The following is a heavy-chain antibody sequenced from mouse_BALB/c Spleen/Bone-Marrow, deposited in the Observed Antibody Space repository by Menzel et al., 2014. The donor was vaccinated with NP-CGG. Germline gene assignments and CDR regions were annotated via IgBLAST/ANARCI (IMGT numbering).Heavy chain of an antibody. CDR3: TRDPGRGRYFDV. CDR1: GFTFSSYT. CDR2: ISSGGSYT. Sequence: VQLKESGGGLVKPGGSLKLSCAASGFTFSSYTMSWVRQTPEKRLEWVATISSGGSYTYYPDSVKGRFTISRDNAKNTLYLQMSSLKSEDTAMYYCTRDPGRGRYFDVWGAGTTVTASS. D-gene: IGHD3-3*01. V-gene: IGHV5-6-4*01. J-gene: IGHJ1*01.